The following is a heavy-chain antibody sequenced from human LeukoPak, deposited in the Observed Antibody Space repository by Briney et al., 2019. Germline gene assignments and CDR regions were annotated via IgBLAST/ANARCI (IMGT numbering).Heavy chain of an antibody. CDR3: AKDVSGTYTPYFDY. CDR1: GFTFSNHG. V-gene: IGHV3-30*18. J-gene: IGHJ4*02. CDR2: ISNDGSNK. Sequence: TAGSLRLSCAASGFTFSNHGMHWLRQAPGQGLEWVAVISNDGSNKYSGDSVKGRFTISRDNSKNTLYLQMHSLRAEDTAVYYCAKDVSGTYTPYFDYWGQGTLVTVSS. D-gene: IGHD1-26*01.